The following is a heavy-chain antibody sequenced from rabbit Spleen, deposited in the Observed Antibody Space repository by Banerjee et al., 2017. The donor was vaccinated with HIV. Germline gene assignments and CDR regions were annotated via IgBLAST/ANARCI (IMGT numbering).Heavy chain of an antibody. V-gene: IGHV1S45*01. CDR2: IYAGGGSST. D-gene: IGHD2-1*01. CDR3: ARGSATMTMVITGYFLAL. CDR1: GFTFSSDYY. Sequence: QEQLKESGGGLVQPGGSLKLSCKASGFTFSSDYYMCWVRQAPGKGLECIACIYAGGGSSTYYASWARGRFTISRTSSTTVTLQMTSLAAADTATYFCARGSATMTMVITGYFLALWGPGTLVTVS. J-gene: IGHJ4*01.